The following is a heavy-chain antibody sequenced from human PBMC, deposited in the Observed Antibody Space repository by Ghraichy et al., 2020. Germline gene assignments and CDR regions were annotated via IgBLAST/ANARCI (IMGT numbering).Heavy chain of an antibody. CDR3: ARGGDFISSSDRHFDF. Sequence: SQTLSLTCTVSGGSIRSGGYYWTWIRQHPQKGLEWIGYMYDTGNTYYNPSLRNRVSISGDKSQNHFSLRLTSVTAADTAIYYCARGGDFISSSDRHFDFWGRGTLLTVSS. CDR1: GGSIRSGGYY. V-gene: IGHV4-31*03. CDR2: MYDTGNT. D-gene: IGHD6-6*01. J-gene: IGHJ2*01.